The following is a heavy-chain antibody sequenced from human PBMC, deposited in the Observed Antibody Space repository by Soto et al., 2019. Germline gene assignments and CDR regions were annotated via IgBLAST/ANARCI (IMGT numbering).Heavy chain of an antibody. V-gene: IGHV4-34*01. CDR1: GGSFSGYY. Sequence: SETLSLTCAVYGGSFSGYYWSWIRQPPGKGLEWIGEINHSGSTNYNPSLKSRVTISVDTSKNQFSLKLSSVTAADTAVYYCARLRCSSTSCYRGNYNWFDPWGQGTLVTVSS. J-gene: IGHJ5*02. CDR3: ARLRCSSTSCYRGNYNWFDP. D-gene: IGHD2-2*01. CDR2: INHSGST.